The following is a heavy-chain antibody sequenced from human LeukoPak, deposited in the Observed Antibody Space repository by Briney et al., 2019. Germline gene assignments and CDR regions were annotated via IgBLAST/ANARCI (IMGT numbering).Heavy chain of an antibody. CDR2: IYSGGST. D-gene: IGHD3-22*01. CDR1: GFTVSSNY. V-gene: IGHV3-66*01. CDR3: ARVRNREGPYYYDSSGYNAFDI. Sequence: GGSLRLSCAASGFTVSSNYMSWVRQAPGKGLEWVSVIYSGGSTYYADSVKGRFTISRDNSKNTLYLQMNSLRAEDTAVYYCARVRNREGPYYYDSSGYNAFDIWGQGTMVTVSS. J-gene: IGHJ3*02.